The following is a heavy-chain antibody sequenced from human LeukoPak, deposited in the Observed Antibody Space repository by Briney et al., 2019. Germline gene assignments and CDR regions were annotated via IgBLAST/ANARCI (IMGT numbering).Heavy chain of an antibody. CDR3: ARDSYRAPAASSPTY. D-gene: IGHD6-13*01. CDR1: GYTFTDYY. V-gene: IGHV1-2*06. Sequence: GASVKVSCKASGYTFTDYYIHWVRQAPGQGLEWVGRINPNSGLTNYVQKFQDRVTMTRDTSISTAYMELYRLRSDDTAVYYCARDSYRAPAASSPTYWGQGTLVTVSS. CDR2: INPNSGLT. J-gene: IGHJ4*02.